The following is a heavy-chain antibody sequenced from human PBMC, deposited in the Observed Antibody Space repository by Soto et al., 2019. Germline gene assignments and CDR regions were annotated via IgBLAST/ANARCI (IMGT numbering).Heavy chain of an antibody. CDR1: GFTFDSYW. V-gene: IGHV3-7*01. CDR2: IKQDGGQT. CDR3: ARGGNGYENWPPYYYYGMDV. J-gene: IGHJ6*02. D-gene: IGHD5-12*01. Sequence: PGGSLRLSCAAPGFTFDSYWMTWVRQAPGKGLEWVAHIKQDGGQTYYVDSVKGRFTISRDNAKTSLYLQMNSLRAEDTSVYFCARGGNGYENWPPYYYYGMDVWGQGTTVTVSS.